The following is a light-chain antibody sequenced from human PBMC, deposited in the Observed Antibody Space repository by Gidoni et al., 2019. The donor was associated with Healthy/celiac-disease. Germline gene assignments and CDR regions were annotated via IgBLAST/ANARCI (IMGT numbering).Light chain of an antibody. J-gene: IGKJ2*01. CDR3: QQYNNWPPHT. CDR1: QSVSSN. V-gene: IGKV3-15*01. Sequence: EIVMTQSPATLSVSPGERATLSCRASQSVSSNLAGYQQKPGQAPRLLIYGASTRATGIPDRFSGSGSGTEFTLTISSLQSEDFAVYYCQQYNNWPPHTFGQGTKLEIK. CDR2: GAS.